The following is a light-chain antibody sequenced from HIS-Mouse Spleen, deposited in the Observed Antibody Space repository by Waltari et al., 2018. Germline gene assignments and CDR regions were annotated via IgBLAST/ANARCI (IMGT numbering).Light chain of an antibody. Sequence: QSVLTQPPSASGTPGQRVTISCSGSSSNIGSNYVYWYQQLPGTAPKRLIYRNNQRPAGVPDRVSGSKSGTSASLAISGLRSEDEADYYCAAWDDSLSGPVFGGGTKLTV. V-gene: IGLV1-47*01. J-gene: IGLJ3*02. CDR1: SSNIGSNY. CDR2: RNN. CDR3: AAWDDSLSGPV.